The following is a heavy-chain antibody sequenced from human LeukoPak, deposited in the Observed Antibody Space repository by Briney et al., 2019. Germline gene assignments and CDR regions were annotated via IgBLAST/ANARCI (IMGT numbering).Heavy chain of an antibody. CDR2: ISRASESI. J-gene: IGHJ6*03. CDR3: ARVLRYCSGGNCYSGGLGYMDV. CDR1: GFNLNTYS. V-gene: IGHV3-21*04. D-gene: IGHD2-15*01. Sequence: GGSLRLSCEASGFNLNTYSMAWVRQAPGKGLEWVSIISRASESIFYADSVKGRFTISRDNAKNSLYLQMNGLRAEDTAVYYCARVLRYCSGGNCYSGGLGYMDVWGKGTTVTISS.